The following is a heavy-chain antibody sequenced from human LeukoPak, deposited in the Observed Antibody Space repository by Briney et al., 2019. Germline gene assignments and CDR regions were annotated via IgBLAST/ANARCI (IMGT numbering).Heavy chain of an antibody. CDR1: GGSISSYY. J-gene: IGHJ6*02. CDR2: IYTSGST. V-gene: IGHV4-4*07. D-gene: IGHD3-3*01. CDR3: ARAGKYETHYYYYGMDV. Sequence: SVTLSLTCTVSGGSISSYYWSWIRQPAGKGLEWIGRIYTSGSTNYNPSLKSRVTMSVDTSKNQFSLKLSSVTAADTAVYYCARAGKYETHYYYYGMDVWGQGTTVTVSS.